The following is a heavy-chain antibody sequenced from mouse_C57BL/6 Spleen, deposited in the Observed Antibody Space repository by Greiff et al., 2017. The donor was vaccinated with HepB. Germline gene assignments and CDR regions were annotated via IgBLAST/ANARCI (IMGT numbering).Heavy chain of an antibody. CDR3: ARGGLLVPFYWYFDV. CDR2: IYPRDGST. D-gene: IGHD2-3*01. J-gene: IGHJ1*03. CDR1: GYTFTDHT. Sequence: VQLQQSDAELVKPGASVKISCKVSGYTFTDHTIHWMKQRPEQGLEWIGYIYPRDGSTKYNEKFKGKATLTADKSSSTAYMQLNSLTSEDSAVYFCARGGLLVPFYWYFDVWGTGTTVTVSS. V-gene: IGHV1-78*01.